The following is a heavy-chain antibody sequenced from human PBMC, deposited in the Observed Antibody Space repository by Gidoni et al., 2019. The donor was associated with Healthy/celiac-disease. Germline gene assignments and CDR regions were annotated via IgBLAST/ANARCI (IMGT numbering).Heavy chain of an antibody. Sequence: QVQLVQSGAEVKKPGASVKVSGKASGYTFPGDYMHWVRQAPGQGLEWMGWINPNSGGTNYAQKFQGSVTMTRDTSISTAYMELSRLRSDDTAVYYCARGDYCSSTSCYGFDYWGQGTLVTVSS. D-gene: IGHD2-2*01. CDR1: GYTFPGDY. V-gene: IGHV1-2*02. CDR2: INPNSGGT. J-gene: IGHJ4*02. CDR3: ARGDYCSSTSCYGFDY.